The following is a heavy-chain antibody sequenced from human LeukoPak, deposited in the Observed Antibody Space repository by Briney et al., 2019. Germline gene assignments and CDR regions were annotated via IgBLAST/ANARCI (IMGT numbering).Heavy chain of an antibody. D-gene: IGHD6-19*01. Sequence: GGSLRLSCAASRFTFSTAWMSWVRQAPGRGLEWVGRIKTKTDVGTTEYAAPVKDGFTISRDDSNNILYLQMNSLKTEDTAVYYCTTEVAVDAFDIWGQGTTVTVSS. CDR1: RFTFSTAW. CDR2: IKTKTDVGTT. J-gene: IGHJ3*02. V-gene: IGHV3-15*01. CDR3: TTEVAVDAFDI.